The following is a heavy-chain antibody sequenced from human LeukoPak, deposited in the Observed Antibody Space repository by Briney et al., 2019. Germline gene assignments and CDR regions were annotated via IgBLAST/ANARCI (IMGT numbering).Heavy chain of an antibody. V-gene: IGHV3-23*01. Sequence: PGGSLRLSCAASGFTFSSYGMSWVRQAPGKGLEWVSAISGSGGSTYYADSVKGRFTISRDNSKNTLYLQMNSLRAEDTAVYYCAKDLIRYFDWLFGDWGQGTLVTVS. CDR1: GFTFSSYG. CDR2: ISGSGGST. CDR3: AKDLIRYFDWLFGD. D-gene: IGHD3-9*01. J-gene: IGHJ4*02.